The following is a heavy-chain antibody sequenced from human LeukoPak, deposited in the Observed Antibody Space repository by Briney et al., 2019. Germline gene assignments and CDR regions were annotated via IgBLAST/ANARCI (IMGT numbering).Heavy chain of an antibody. V-gene: IGHV3-33*01. CDR2: IWYDGSNK. CDR1: GFTFSGYG. Sequence: QPGRSLRLSCAASGFTFSGYGMHWVRQAPGKGLEWVAVIWYDGSNKYYADSVKGRFTISRDNSKNTLYLQMNSLRAEDTAVYYCARDLDTAMVTSYYYGMDVWGQGTTVTVSS. J-gene: IGHJ6*02. D-gene: IGHD5-18*01. CDR3: ARDLDTAMVTSYYYGMDV.